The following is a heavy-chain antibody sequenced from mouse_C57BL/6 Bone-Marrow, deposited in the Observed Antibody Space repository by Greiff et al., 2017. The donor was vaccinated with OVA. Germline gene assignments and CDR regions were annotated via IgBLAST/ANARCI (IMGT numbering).Heavy chain of an antibody. CDR1: GFSINSACY. CDR3: ALYGYDVGYFDY. CDR2: TFYSGIT. J-gene: IGHJ2*01. D-gene: IGHD2-2*01. Sequence: DVQLQESGPSLVRPSQTLSLTCTVTGFSINSACYSIWIRQFPGNKLEYIPYTFYSGITYYNPSLESRTYITRDTSKNQFSLKWSSVTTEDTATYYCALYGYDVGYFDYWGQGTTLTVSS. V-gene: IGHV3-3*01.